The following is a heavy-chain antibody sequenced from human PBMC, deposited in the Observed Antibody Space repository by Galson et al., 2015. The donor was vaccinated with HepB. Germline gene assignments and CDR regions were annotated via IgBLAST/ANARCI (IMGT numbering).Heavy chain of an antibody. CDR1: GFTFSNAW. Sequence: SLRLSCAASGFTFSNAWMSWVRQAPGKGLEWVGRIKSKTDDGTLDYAAPVKGRFFISRDDSKNTLYLYMDSLRPDDTAVYYCTTSGERGLVDYWGQGTLVTVSS. D-gene: IGHD2-21*01. CDR2: IKSKTDDGTL. J-gene: IGHJ4*02. CDR3: TTSGERGLVDY. V-gene: IGHV3-15*01.